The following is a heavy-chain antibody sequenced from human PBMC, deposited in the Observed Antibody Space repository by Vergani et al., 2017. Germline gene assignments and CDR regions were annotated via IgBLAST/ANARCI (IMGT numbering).Heavy chain of an antibody. D-gene: IGHD3-3*01. J-gene: IGHJ3*02. CDR3: ASTGITIFGVANGAFDI. Sequence: LEESGGGSVKPGGSLRLSCAASGFKFSDHYMSWIRQAPGKGLEWVSHISPGASTVSYTDSVTGRFTVSRDNSKNTLYLQMNSLRAEDTAVYYCASTGITIFGVANGAFDIWGQGTMVTVSS. V-gene: IGHV3-11*04. CDR1: GFKFSDHY. CDR2: ISPGASTV.